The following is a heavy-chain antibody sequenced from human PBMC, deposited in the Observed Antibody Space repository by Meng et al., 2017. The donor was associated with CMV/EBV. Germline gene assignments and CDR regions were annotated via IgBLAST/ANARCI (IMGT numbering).Heavy chain of an antibody. J-gene: IGHJ4*02. Sequence: LSLTCAASGFTFSDYYMSWIRQAPGKGLEWVSYISSSGSTIYYADSVKGRFTISRDNAKNSLYLQMNSLRAEDTAVYYCARFRGVISPFDYWGQGTLVTVSS. V-gene: IGHV3-11*01. D-gene: IGHD3-10*01. CDR1: GFTFSDYY. CDR2: ISSSGSTI. CDR3: ARFRGVISPFDY.